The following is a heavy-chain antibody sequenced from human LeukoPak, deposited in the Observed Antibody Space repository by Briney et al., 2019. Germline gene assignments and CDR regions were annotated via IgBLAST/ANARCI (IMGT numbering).Heavy chain of an antibody. CDR2: ISVSGGTI. CDR1: GFTFSSYE. J-gene: IGHJ6*02. CDR3: ARGDGGYYYGMDV. D-gene: IGHD3-3*01. Sequence: GGSLRLSCAASGFTFSSYEMNWVRQAPGKGLEWVSYISVSGGTIKYADSVKGRFTISRDNAKNSLYLHLNSLRVEDTAFYYCARGDGGYYYGMDVWGQGTTVTVS. V-gene: IGHV3-48*03.